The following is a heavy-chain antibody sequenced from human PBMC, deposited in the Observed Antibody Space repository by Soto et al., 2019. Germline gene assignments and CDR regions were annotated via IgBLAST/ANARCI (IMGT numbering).Heavy chain of an antibody. CDR2: IYYSGST. CDR1: GGSFSGYY. V-gene: IGHV4-34*09. Sequence: SETLSLTCAVYGGSFSGYYWSWIRQPPGKGLEWIGYIYYSGSTYYNPSLKSRVTISVDTSKNQFSLKLSSVTAADTAVYYCASAKRFGELLSLGRDAFDIWGQGTMVTVSS. D-gene: IGHD3-10*01. J-gene: IGHJ3*02. CDR3: ASAKRFGELLSLGRDAFDI.